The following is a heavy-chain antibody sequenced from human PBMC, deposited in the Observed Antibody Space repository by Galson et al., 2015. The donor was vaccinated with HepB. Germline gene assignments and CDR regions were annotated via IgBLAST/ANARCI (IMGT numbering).Heavy chain of an antibody. CDR1: GFTFGSYA. CDR3: ARAGYKANGGYSHY. Sequence: SLRLSCAASGFTFGSYAMHWVRQAPGKGLEWVAVISYDGSNKNYADSVNGRSTISRDNSKNTLYLQVNSLQADDTAVYYCARAGYKANGGYSHYWGQGTLVTVSS. V-gene: IGHV3-30-3*01. CDR2: ISYDGSNK. D-gene: IGHD3-22*01. J-gene: IGHJ4*02.